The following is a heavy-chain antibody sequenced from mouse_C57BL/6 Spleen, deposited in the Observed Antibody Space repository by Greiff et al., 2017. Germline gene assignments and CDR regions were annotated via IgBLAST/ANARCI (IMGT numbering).Heavy chain of an antibody. CDR2: IDPSDSET. V-gene: IGHV1-52*01. CDR3: ARSGDYYYYAMDY. J-gene: IGHJ4*01. Sequence: QVQLQQPGAELVRPGSSVKLSCKASGYTFTSYWMHWVKQRPIQGLEWIGNIDPSDSETHYNQQFKDKATLTVDKSSSTAYMQLSSLTSEDSAVYYGARSGDYYYYAMDYWGQGTSVTVSS. CDR1: GYTFTSYW. D-gene: IGHD1-1*01.